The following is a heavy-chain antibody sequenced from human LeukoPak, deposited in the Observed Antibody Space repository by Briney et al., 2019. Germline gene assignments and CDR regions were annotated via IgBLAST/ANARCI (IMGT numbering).Heavy chain of an antibody. J-gene: IGHJ3*02. Sequence: SETLSLTCTVSGGSISSSSYYWGWIRQPPGKGLEWIGEINHSGSTNYNPSLKSRVTISVDTSKNQFSLKLSSVTAADTAVYYCARDPLISSGYYSITKPFVFDIWGQGTMVTVSS. V-gene: IGHV4-39*07. CDR3: ARDPLISSGYYSITKPFVFDI. D-gene: IGHD3-22*01. CDR1: GGSISSSSYY. CDR2: INHSGST.